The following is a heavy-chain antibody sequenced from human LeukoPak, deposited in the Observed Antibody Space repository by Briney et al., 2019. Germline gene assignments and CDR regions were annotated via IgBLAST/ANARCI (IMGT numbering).Heavy chain of an antibody. V-gene: IGHV3-15*01. J-gene: IGHJ4*02. Sequence: GTLRLSCAVSGFTLSHAWMSWVCQAPPKGLEWVGRIKIKVDGGTTDYASPVKGRFTIARDETKNTLYMHMYITKSDETVYYYCTIIRGFCGGRSCLGYWGEGALVTLS. D-gene: IGHD2-15*01. CDR1: GFTLSHAW. CDR3: TIIRGFCGGRSCLGY. CDR2: IKIKVDGGTT.